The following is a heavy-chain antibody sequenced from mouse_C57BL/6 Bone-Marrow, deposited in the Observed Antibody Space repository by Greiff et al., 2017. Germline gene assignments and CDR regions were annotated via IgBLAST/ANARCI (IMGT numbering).Heavy chain of an antibody. J-gene: IGHJ4*01. CDR3: ARYYYYGSSYAMDY. V-gene: IGHV1-81*01. CDR2: IYPRSGNT. Sequence: QVQLQQSGAELARPGASVKLSCKASGYTFTSYGISWVKQRTGQGLEWIGEIYPRSGNTYYNEKFKGKATLTADKSSSTGYMELRSLTSEDSAVYFCARYYYYGSSYAMDYWGQGTSVTVSS. D-gene: IGHD1-1*01. CDR1: GYTFTSYG.